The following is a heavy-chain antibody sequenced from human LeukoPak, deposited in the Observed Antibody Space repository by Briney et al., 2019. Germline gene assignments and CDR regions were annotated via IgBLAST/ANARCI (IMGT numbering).Heavy chain of an antibody. CDR1: GFTFSSYA. V-gene: IGHV3-30-3*01. J-gene: IGHJ4*02. CDR2: ISYDGSNK. D-gene: IGHD6-25*01. Sequence: GGSLRLSCAASGFTFSSYAMHWVRQAPGKGLEWVAVISYDGSNKYYADSVKGRFTISRDNSKNTLYLQMNSLRAEDTAVYYCARDRLRGYGYFDYWGQGTLVTVSS. CDR3: ARDRLRGYGYFDY.